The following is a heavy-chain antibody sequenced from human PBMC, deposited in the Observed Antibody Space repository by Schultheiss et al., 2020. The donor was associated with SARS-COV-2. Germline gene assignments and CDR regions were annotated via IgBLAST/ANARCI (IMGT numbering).Heavy chain of an antibody. CDR3: ARVQAVAGSRGWFDP. J-gene: IGHJ5*02. CDR1: GFTFSSYA. CDR2: ISYDGSNK. Sequence: GGSLRLSCAASGFTFSSYAMHWVRQAPGKGLEWVAVISYDGSNKYYADSVKGRFTISRDNSKNTLYLQMGSLTAEDMAVYYCARVQAVAGSRGWFDPWGQGTLVTVSS. D-gene: IGHD6-19*01. V-gene: IGHV3-30*14.